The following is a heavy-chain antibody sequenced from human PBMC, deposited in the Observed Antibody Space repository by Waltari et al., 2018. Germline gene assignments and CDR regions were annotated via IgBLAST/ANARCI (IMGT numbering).Heavy chain of an antibody. D-gene: IGHD3-10*01. CDR2: IFYSGST. J-gene: IGHJ4*02. CDR1: GGPISSSRYY. Sequence: QLQLQESGPGLVKPSETLSLTCTVSGGPISSSRYYWGWIRQPPGKGLEWIGSIFYSGSTYYNPSLKRRVTMSVDTSKNQFSLRLTSVTAADTAVYYCARLDNYDSGSYGFDWWGQGTLVTVSS. V-gene: IGHV4-39*01. CDR3: ARLDNYDSGSYGFDW.